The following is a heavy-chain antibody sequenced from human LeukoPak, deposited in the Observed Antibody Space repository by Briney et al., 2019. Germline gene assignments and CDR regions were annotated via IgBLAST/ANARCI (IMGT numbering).Heavy chain of an antibody. CDR1: GGSISSGDYY. CDR2: IYYSGST. CDR3: ARDATYSGYDTYWYYYYGMDV. V-gene: IGHV4-30-4*01. J-gene: IGHJ6*02. D-gene: IGHD5-12*01. Sequence: PSETLSLTCTVSGGSISSGDYYWSWIRQPPGKGLEWIGYIYYSGSTYYNPSLKSRLTISVDTSKNQFSLRLSSVTAADTAVYYCARDATYSGYDTYWYYYYGMDVWGQGTTVTVSS.